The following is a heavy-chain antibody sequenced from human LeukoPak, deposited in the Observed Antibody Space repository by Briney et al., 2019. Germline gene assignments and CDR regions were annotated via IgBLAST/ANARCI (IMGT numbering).Heavy chain of an antibody. J-gene: IGHJ4*02. CDR3: ATDRKVGAGVPRFDY. CDR1: GLPLTNYW. CDR2: INQDGSET. V-gene: IGHV3-7*01. Sequence: GGSLRLSCAASGLPLTNYWMIWVRQAPGKRPEWVGNINQDGSETNYVDSVKGRFSMSRDNAKTSLYLQMNSLRAEDTAVYYCATDRKVGAGVPRFDYWGQGALVTVPS. D-gene: IGHD1-26*01.